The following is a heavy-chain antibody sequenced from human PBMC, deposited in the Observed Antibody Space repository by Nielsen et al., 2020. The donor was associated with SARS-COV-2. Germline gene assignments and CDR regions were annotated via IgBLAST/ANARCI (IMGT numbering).Heavy chain of an antibody. J-gene: IGHJ3*02. D-gene: IGHD1-26*01. CDR1: GFTFSSYA. V-gene: IGHV3-30-3*01. Sequence: GGSLRLSCAASGFTFSSYAMHWVRQAPGKGLEWVAVISYDGSNKYYADSVKGRFTISRDNSKNTLYLQMNSLRAEDTAVYYCARGYSGSYYGAFDIWGQGTMVTVSS. CDR2: ISYDGSNK. CDR3: ARGYSGSYYGAFDI.